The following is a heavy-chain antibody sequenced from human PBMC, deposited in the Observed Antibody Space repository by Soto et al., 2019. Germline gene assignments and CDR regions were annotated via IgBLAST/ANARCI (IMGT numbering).Heavy chain of an antibody. Sequence: CGCMRLSCAACGFSVSSNYMSWVRQATGKGLEWVSVIYSGGSTYYADSVKGRFTISRDNSKNTLYLQMNSLRAADTAVYYCARHPSGPLRYDSSGYFVYSGQGALLTVSS. CDR2: IYSGGST. CDR3: ARHPSGPLRYDSSGYFVY. J-gene: IGHJ4*02. V-gene: IGHV3-53*01. D-gene: IGHD3-22*01. CDR1: GFSVSSNY.